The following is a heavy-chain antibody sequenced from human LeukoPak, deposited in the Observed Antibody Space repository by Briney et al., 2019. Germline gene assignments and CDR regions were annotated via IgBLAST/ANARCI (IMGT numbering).Heavy chain of an antibody. CDR3: ARTPSDSSGYYYSYYFDY. Sequence: GGSLRLSCAASGFTFTSYSLSWVRQAPGRGLEWVSSISSSSSYIYYADSVKGRFTISRDNAKNSLYLQMNSLRAEDTAVYYCARTPSDSSGYYYSYYFDYWGQGTLVTVSS. CDR2: ISSSSSYI. V-gene: IGHV3-21*01. J-gene: IGHJ4*02. D-gene: IGHD3-22*01. CDR1: GFTFTSYS.